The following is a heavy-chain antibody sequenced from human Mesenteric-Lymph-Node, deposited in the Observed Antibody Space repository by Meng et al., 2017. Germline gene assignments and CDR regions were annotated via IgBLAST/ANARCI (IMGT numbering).Heavy chain of an antibody. CDR3: ASFLGYSSGWYSPSYYYYYYGMDV. Sequence: ASVKVSCKAPDYRFTSFGISWVRQAPGQGLEWMGWISTYNDNTNYAQMVQGRVTMTADTSTSTAYMELRPLRSEDTAVYYCASFLGYSSGWYSPSYYYYYYGMDVWGQGTTVTVSS. J-gene: IGHJ6*02. D-gene: IGHD6-19*01. V-gene: IGHV1-18*01. CDR1: DYRFTSFG. CDR2: ISTYNDNT.